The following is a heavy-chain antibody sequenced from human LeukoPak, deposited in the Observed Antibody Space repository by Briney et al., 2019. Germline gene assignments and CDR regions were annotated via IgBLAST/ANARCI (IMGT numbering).Heavy chain of an antibody. D-gene: IGHD2-21*02. Sequence: GGSLRLSCAASGFTFSIYWMYWVRQAPGKGLMWVSVIYSGGSTYYADSVKGRFTISRDNSKNTLYLQMNSLRAEDTAVYYCASTYCGGDCYPIWGQGTLVTVSS. J-gene: IGHJ4*02. CDR2: IYSGGST. CDR3: ASTYCGGDCYPI. CDR1: GFTFSIYW. V-gene: IGHV3-53*01.